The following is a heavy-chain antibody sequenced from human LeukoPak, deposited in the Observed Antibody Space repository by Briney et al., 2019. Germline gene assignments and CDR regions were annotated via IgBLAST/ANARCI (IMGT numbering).Heavy chain of an antibody. CDR1: GGSISSSSYY. D-gene: IGHD3-22*01. CDR2: IYHSGST. V-gene: IGHV4-39*07. CDR3: AREGADYYDSSALITDDDY. Sequence: PSETLSLTCTVSGGSISSSSYYWGWIRQPPGKGLEWIGSIYHSGSTYYNPSLKSRVTISVDTSKNQFSLKLSSVTAADTAVYYCAREGADYYDSSALITDDDYWGQGTLVTVSS. J-gene: IGHJ4*02.